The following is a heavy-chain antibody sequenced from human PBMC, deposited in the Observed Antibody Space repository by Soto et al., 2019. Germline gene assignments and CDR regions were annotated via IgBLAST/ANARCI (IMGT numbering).Heavy chain of an antibody. CDR1: GYSFTSYW. D-gene: IGHD3-3*01. CDR3: ARLLTIFGVVGPFDC. V-gene: IGHV5-51*01. J-gene: IGHJ4*02. Sequence: GESLKISCKGSGYSFTSYWIGWVRQMPGKGLEWMGIIYPGDSDTRYSPSFQGQVTISADKSISTAYLQWSSLKASDTAMYYCARLLTIFGVVGPFDCWGQGTQVTVSS. CDR2: IYPGDSDT.